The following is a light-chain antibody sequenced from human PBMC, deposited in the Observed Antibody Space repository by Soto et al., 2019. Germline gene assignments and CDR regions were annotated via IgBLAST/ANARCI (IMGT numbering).Light chain of an antibody. Sequence: DIQMTQSPSTLSASVGDRVTITCRASRSITNWLAWYQQKPGKAPKILISQASTLEDGVPSRFSGSGSGTEFTLTISSLQPDDFASYSCQHYLNWPYSFGQGTTVDMK. V-gene: IGKV1-5*03. CDR2: QAS. CDR3: QHYLNWPYS. J-gene: IGKJ2*01. CDR1: RSITNW.